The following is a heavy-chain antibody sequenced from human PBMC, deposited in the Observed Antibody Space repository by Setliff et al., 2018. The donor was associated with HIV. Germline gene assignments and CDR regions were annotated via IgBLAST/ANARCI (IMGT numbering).Heavy chain of an antibody. J-gene: IGHJ4*02. CDR2: INHSGST. D-gene: IGHD6-13*01. CDR1: GGSFGGYY. Sequence: SETLSLTCAVYGGSFGGYYWSWIRQPPGKGLEWIGEINHSGSTNYNPSLKSRVTISVDTSKNQFSLKLSSVTAADTAVYYCHLLSYSSSWYDESFFDYWGQGTLVTVSS. V-gene: IGHV4-34*01. CDR3: HLLSYSSSWYDESFFDY.